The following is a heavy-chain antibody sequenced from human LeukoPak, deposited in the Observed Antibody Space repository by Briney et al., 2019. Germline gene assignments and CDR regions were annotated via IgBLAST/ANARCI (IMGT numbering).Heavy chain of an antibody. J-gene: IGHJ6*02. D-gene: IGHD3-10*01. CDR2: ISYDGSNK. Sequence: GGSLRLSCAASGFTFSSYAMHWVRQAPGKGLEWVAVISYDGSNKYYADSVKGRFTISRDNSKNTLYLQMNSLRAEDTAVYYCAKAIYASGSRPVMDVWGQGTTVTVSS. CDR3: AKAIYASGSRPVMDV. V-gene: IGHV3-30-3*01. CDR1: GFTFSSYA.